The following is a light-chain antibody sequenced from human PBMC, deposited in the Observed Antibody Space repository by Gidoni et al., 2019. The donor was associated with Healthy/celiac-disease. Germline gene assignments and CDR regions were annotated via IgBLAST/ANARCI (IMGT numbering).Light chain of an antibody. CDR3: QQYGSSLWT. J-gene: IGKJ1*01. CDR1: QSDSSSY. V-gene: IGKV3-20*01. Sequence: PGTPALAPGVSATLSCRASQSDSSSYLAWYQQKPGQAPRLLIYGASSRATGIPDRFSGSGSGTDFTLTISRLEPEDFAVYYCQQYGSSLWTFGQGTKVEIK. CDR2: GAS.